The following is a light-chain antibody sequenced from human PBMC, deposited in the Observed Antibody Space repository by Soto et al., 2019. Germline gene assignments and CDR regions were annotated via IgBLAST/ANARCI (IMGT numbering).Light chain of an antibody. CDR2: EVS. Sequence: QSALTQPPSASGSPGQSVTISCTGTSSDVGAYNYVSWYQQHPGKAPKLMIYEVSKRPSGVPDRFSDSKSGNTASLTVSGLQAEDEADYYCSSFAVGNNFCVFGTGTKLTVL. J-gene: IGLJ1*01. CDR1: SSDVGAYNY. CDR3: SSFAVGNNFCV. V-gene: IGLV2-8*01.